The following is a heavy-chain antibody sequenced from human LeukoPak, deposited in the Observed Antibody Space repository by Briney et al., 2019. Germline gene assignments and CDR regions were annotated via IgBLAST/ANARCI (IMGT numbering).Heavy chain of an antibody. Sequence: PGGSLRLSCAASGFTFSSYAMSWVRQAPGKGLEWVSAISGSGASTYYADSVKGRSTISRDNSKNTLYLQMNSLRAEDTAVYYCAKDRTPSGYTYGTFDYWGQGTLVTVSS. CDR3: AKDRTPSGYTYGTFDY. CDR2: ISGSGAST. D-gene: IGHD5-18*01. V-gene: IGHV3-23*01. J-gene: IGHJ4*02. CDR1: GFTFSSYA.